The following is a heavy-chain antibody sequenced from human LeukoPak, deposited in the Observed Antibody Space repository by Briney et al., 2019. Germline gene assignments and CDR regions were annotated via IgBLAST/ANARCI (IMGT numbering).Heavy chain of an antibody. D-gene: IGHD6-6*01. CDR2: IYYSGST. J-gene: IGHJ4*02. CDR1: GGSISSSSYY. V-gene: IGHV4-39*07. Sequence: SETLSLTCTVSGGSISSSSYYWGWIRQPPGKGLEWIGSIYYSGSTYYNPSLKSRVTISVDTSKNQFSLKLSSVTAADTAVYYCARWQLISGFDYWGQGTLVTVSS. CDR3: ARWQLISGFDY.